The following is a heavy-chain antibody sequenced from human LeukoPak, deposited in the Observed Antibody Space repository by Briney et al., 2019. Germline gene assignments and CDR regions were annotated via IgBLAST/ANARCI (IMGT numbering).Heavy chain of an antibody. Sequence: GASVKVSCKAPGGTFSSYAISWVRQAPGQGLEWMGGIISIFGTANYAQKFQGRVTITADESTSTAYMELSSLRSEDTAVYYCARESGLIAVAEDYFDYWGQGTLVTVSS. CDR3: ARESGLIAVAEDYFDY. J-gene: IGHJ4*02. CDR1: GGTFSSYA. CDR2: IISIFGTA. V-gene: IGHV1-69*01. D-gene: IGHD6-19*01.